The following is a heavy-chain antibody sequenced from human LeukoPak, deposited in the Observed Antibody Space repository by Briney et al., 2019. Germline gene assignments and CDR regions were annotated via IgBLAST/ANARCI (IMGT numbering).Heavy chain of an antibody. Sequence: SEPLSVTCTVSGGSISSYYSSWLRQPPGKGLEGIGYIYYSGITNYNPSLKSRVTISVDTSKNQLSLKLSSVTAADTAVYFCARIPNYYGSGSYVDYWGQGTLVTVSS. CDR1: GGSISSYY. J-gene: IGHJ4*02. V-gene: IGHV4-59*13. D-gene: IGHD3-10*01. CDR3: ARIPNYYGSGSYVDY. CDR2: IYYSGIT.